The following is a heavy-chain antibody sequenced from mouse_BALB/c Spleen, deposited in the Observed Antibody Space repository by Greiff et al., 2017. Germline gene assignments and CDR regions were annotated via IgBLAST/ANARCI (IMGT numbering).Heavy chain of an antibody. Sequence: DVKLQESGPGLVKPSQSLSLTCSVTGYSITSGYYWNWIRQFPGNKLEWMGYISYDGSNNYNPSLKNRISITRDTSKNQFFLKLNSVTTEDTATYYCARDGYDLDYWGQGTTLTVSS. CDR2: ISYDGSN. D-gene: IGHD2-10*02. CDR1: GYSITSGYY. J-gene: IGHJ2*01. V-gene: IGHV3-6*02. CDR3: ARDGYDLDY.